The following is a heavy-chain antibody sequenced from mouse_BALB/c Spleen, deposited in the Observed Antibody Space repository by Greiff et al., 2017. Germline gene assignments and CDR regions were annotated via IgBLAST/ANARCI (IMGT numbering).Heavy chain of an antibody. CDR2: ISYSGST. Sequence: VQLKQSGPGLVKPSQSLSLTCTVTGYSITSDYAWNWIRQFPGNKLEWMGYISYSGSTSYNPSLKSRISITRDTSKNQFFLQLNSVTTEDTATYYCARGDYGNCMDYWGQGTSVTVSS. V-gene: IGHV3-2*02. CDR3: ARGDYGNCMDY. CDR1: GYSITSDYA. J-gene: IGHJ4*01. D-gene: IGHD2-1*01.